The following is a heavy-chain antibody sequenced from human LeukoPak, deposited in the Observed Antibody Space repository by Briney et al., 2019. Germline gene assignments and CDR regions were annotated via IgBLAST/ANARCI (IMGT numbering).Heavy chain of an antibody. CDR1: GGSIRRGGYY. J-gene: IGHJ4*02. Sequence: SETLSLTCTVSGGSIRRGGYYWSWIRQHPGKGLEWSGYIYHSGSTYYNPSLKSRVTISVDTSKNQFSLKLSSVTAADTAVYYCARDTAMVNAHYFDYWGQGTLVTVSS. V-gene: IGHV4-31*02. D-gene: IGHD5-18*01. CDR3: ARDTAMVNAHYFDY. CDR2: IYHSGST.